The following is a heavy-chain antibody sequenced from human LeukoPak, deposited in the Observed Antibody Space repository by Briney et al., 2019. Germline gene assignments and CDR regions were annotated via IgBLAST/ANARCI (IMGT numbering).Heavy chain of an antibody. V-gene: IGHV3-15*01. CDR1: GFTFSSYA. CDR3: VTTSYDYGDYVADN. CDR2: IKSQIDGATT. Sequence: GGSLRLSRAASGFTFSSYAMSWVRQAPGMGLEWVGRIKSQIDGATTDYGAAVHGRATTSRDDSKNTLFLRMSSLRIEDTGTYYCVTTSYDYGDYVADNWGQGTLVTVSS. J-gene: IGHJ4*02. D-gene: IGHD3-16*01.